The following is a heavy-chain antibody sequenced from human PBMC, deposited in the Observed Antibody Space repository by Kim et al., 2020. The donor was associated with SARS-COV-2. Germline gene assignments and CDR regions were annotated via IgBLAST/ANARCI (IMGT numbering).Heavy chain of an antibody. D-gene: IGHD2-2*01. CDR3: ARGRGYIVVPHTGKRRYFDL. CDR1: GGSFSGYY. V-gene: IGHV4-34*01. CDR2: INHSGST. J-gene: IGHJ2*01. Sequence: SETLSLTCAVYGGSFSGYYWSWIRQPPGKGLEWIGEINHSGSTNYNPSLKSRVTISVDTSKNQFSLKLSSVTAADTAVYYCARGRGYIVVPHTGKRRYFDLWGRGTLVTVSS.